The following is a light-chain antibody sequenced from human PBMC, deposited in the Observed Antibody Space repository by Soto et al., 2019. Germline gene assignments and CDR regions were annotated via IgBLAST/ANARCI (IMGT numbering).Light chain of an antibody. CDR3: TSYTTTSTLVV. CDR1: SSDVGAYHY. J-gene: IGLJ3*02. Sequence: QSALTQPASVSGSPGQSITISCTGTSSDVGAYHYVSWYQQHPGKAPKLIIYDATNRPSGVSNRFSGSKSANTASLTISGLQAEDEADYYCTSYTTTSTLVVFGGGTKLTVL. CDR2: DAT. V-gene: IGLV2-14*03.